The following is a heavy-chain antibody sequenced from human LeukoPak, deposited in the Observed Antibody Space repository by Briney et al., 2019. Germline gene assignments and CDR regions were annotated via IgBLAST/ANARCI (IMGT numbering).Heavy chain of an antibody. Sequence: SETLSLTCTVSGGSISSYYWSWIRQPPGKGLEWIGYIYYSGSTNYNPSLKSRVTISVDTSKNQFSLKLSSVTAADTAVYYCARHDSSGSWSIRPSPGYFQHWGQSTLVTVSS. CDR1: GGSISSYY. CDR3: ARHDSSGSWSIRPSPGYFQH. V-gene: IGHV4-59*08. CDR2: IYYSGST. J-gene: IGHJ1*01. D-gene: IGHD3-10*01.